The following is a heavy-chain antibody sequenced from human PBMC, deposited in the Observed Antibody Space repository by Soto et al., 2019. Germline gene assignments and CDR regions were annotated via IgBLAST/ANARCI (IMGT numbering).Heavy chain of an antibody. Sequence: GGSLRLSCATSGFTFSSYAMSWVRQAPGKGLEWVSAISGSGGSTYYADSVKGRFTISRDNSKNTLYLQMNSLRAEDTAVYYCAAGTRAIFGVVTDYWGQGTLVTVSS. CDR2: ISGSGGST. J-gene: IGHJ4*02. CDR3: AAGTRAIFGVVTDY. V-gene: IGHV3-23*01. D-gene: IGHD3-3*01. CDR1: GFTFSSYA.